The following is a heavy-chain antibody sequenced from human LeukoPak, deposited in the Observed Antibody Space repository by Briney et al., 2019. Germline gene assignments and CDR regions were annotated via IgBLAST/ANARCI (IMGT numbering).Heavy chain of an antibody. D-gene: IGHD3-9*01. V-gene: IGHV4-34*01. J-gene: IGHJ3*02. Sequence: SETLSLTCAVYGGSFSGYYWSWLRQPPGKGGEGMGEINHSGRTNYNPALKSRVTISEDTSKNQFSRKLSSVTAADTAVYYRPRDSGGHYDISTGPLISFDIWGQGTMVTVSS. CDR1: GGSFSGYY. CDR3: PRDSGGHYDISTGPLISFDI. CDR2: INHSGRT.